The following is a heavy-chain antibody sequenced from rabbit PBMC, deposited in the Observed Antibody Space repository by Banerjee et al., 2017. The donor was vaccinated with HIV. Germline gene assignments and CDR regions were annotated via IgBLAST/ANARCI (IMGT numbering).Heavy chain of an antibody. CDR2: VYTGSGVT. CDR1: GFDFSSNT. CDR3: ARGGSGWGEINL. J-gene: IGHJ4*01. V-gene: IGHV1S42*01. D-gene: IGHD4-1*01. Sequence: QEQLEESGGDLVKPEGSLTLTCTASGFDFSSNTMYWVRQAPGKGLEWIGYVYTGSGVTWYADWVNGRFTISKTSSTVDLKMTSLTAADTATYFCARGGSGWGEINLWGQGTLVTVS.